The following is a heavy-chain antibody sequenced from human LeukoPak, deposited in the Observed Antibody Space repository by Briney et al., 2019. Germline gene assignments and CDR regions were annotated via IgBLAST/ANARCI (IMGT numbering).Heavy chain of an antibody. V-gene: IGHV4-39*07. Sequence: SETLSLTCTVSGRSISSSSYYWGWIRQPPGKGLEWIGSIYYSGSTYYNPSLKSRVTISVDTSKNQFSLKLSSVTAADTAVYYCAYGGPSYYYYMDVWGKGTTVTVSS. D-gene: IGHD3-16*01. CDR3: AYGGPSYYYYMDV. CDR1: GRSISSSSYY. CDR2: IYYSGST. J-gene: IGHJ6*03.